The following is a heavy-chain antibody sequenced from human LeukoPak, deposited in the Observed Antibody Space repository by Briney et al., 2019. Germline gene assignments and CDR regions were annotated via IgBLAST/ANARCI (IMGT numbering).Heavy chain of an antibody. D-gene: IGHD3-10*02. CDR1: GFTFSSYE. CDR2: ISSSGGTI. CDR3: AELGITMIGGV. J-gene: IGHJ6*04. V-gene: IGHV3-48*03. Sequence: GGSLRLSCAASGFTFSSYEMNWVRQAPGKGLEWVSYISSSGGTIYYADSVKGRFTISRDNAKNSLYLQMNSLRAEDTAVYYCAELGITMIGGVWGNGPTVTISS.